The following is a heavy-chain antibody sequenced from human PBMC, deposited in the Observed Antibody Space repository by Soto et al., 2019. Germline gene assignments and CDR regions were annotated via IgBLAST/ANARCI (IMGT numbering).Heavy chain of an antibody. CDR1: GYRFTNYW. V-gene: IGHV5-51*01. J-gene: IGHJ4*02. CDR2: IYPGDSDT. Sequence: PGESLKISCKGSGYRFTNYWIGWLRQMPGKGLEWMGIIYPGDSDTRYSPSFQGQVTISADKSINTAYLQWSSLKASDTAMYYCARQSMHSRGYSGYDTDYWGQGTLVTVSS. D-gene: IGHD5-12*01. CDR3: ARQSMHSRGYSGYDTDY.